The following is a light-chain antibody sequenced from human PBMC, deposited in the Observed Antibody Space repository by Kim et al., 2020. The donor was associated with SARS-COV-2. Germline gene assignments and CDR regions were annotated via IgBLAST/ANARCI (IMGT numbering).Light chain of an antibody. CDR1: SSNIGAGYD. V-gene: IGLV1-40*01. CDR2: GNS. J-gene: IGLJ2*01. CDR3: QSYDSSLSGSVV. Sequence: VTISCTGGSSNIGAGYDVHWYQQLPGTAPKLLIYGNSNRPSGVPDRFSGSKSGTSASLAITGLQAEDEADYYCQSYDSSLSGSVVFGGGTQLTVL.